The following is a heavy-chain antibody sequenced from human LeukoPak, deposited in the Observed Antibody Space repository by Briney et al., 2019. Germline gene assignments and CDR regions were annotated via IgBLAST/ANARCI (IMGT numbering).Heavy chain of an antibody. D-gene: IGHD2-2*01. J-gene: IGHJ4*02. CDR3: ARVRYCSSTSCYDY. CDR2: INPNSGGT. V-gene: IGHV1-2*02. Sequence: ASVKVSCKASGYTFTGYHMHWVRQAPGQGLEWMGWINPNSGGTNYAQKFQGRVTMTRDTSISTAYMELSRLRSDDTAVYYCARVRYCSSTSCYDYWGQGTLVTVSS. CDR1: GYTFTGYH.